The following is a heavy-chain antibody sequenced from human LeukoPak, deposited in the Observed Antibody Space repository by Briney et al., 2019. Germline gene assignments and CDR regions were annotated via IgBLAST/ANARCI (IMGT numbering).Heavy chain of an antibody. V-gene: IGHV3-48*04. CDR1: GFTFSSYT. Sequence: GGSLRLSCAASGFTFSSYTMNWVRQPPGKGLEWGSNIGTSSTTIYYADSVKGRFTISRDNAKNSLYLQMNSLRAEDTAVYYCARLPGVPYYDFWSGSGLVYFDYWGQGTLVTVSS. CDR3: ARLPGVPYYDFWSGSGLVYFDY. CDR2: IGTSSTTI. J-gene: IGHJ4*02. D-gene: IGHD3-3*01.